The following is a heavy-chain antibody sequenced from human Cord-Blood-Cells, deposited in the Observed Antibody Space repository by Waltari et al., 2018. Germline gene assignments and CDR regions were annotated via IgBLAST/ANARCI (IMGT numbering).Heavy chain of an antibody. J-gene: IGHJ4*02. CDR1: GGSISSSSYY. CDR3: ARRRDSSSWYFDY. Sequence: QLQLQESGPGLVKPSETLSLTCAVSGGSISSSSYYWGWIRQHPGKGLEWIGSIYYSGSTYYTPSLKCRVTISVDTSKNQFSLKLSSVTAADTAVYYCARRRDSSSWYFDYWGQGTLVTVSS. CDR2: IYYSGST. D-gene: IGHD6-13*01. V-gene: IGHV4-39*01.